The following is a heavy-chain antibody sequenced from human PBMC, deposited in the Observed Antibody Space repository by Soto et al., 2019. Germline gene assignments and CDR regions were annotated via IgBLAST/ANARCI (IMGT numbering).Heavy chain of an antibody. Sequence: GGSLRLSCAASGFTFSSYSMNWVRQAPGKGLEWVSAISGSGGSTYYADSVKGRFTISRDNSKNTLYLQMNSLRAEDTAVYYWAKGLRSLSKVATIKGDYWGQGTLVTVSS. CDR3: AKGLRSLSKVATIKGDY. J-gene: IGHJ4*02. CDR1: GFTFSSYS. D-gene: IGHD5-12*01. CDR2: ISGSGGST. V-gene: IGHV3-23*01.